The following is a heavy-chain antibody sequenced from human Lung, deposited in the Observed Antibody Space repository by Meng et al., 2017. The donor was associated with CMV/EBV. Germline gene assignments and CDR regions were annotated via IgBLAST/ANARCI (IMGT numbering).Heavy chain of an antibody. CDR3: AKNGQGTSGWFYFDL. D-gene: IGHD6-19*01. J-gene: IGHJ4*02. Sequence: GGSXRLXCAASGFSFSNYDMHWVRQAPGKGLEWVAIIRYDGSNKYNTDSVKGRFTISRDNSKNTLSLQMNSLGAEDTAVYYCAKNGQGTSGWFYFDLWGQGTLVTVSS. V-gene: IGHV3-30*02. CDR1: GFSFSNYD. CDR2: IRYDGSNK.